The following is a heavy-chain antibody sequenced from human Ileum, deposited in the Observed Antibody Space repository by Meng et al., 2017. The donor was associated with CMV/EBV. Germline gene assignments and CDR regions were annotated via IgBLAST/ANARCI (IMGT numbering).Heavy chain of an antibody. CDR3: ARGPAYCSDGSCYRIDF. J-gene: IGHJ4*02. CDR2: ISYDGSNK. D-gene: IGHD2-15*01. V-gene: IGHV3-30-3*01. Sequence: FKFHAYALRWVRHATGKGLEWVAVISYDGSNKSYADSVRGRFTISRDNSKDTLALEMSGLRAEDTADYYCARGPAYCSDGSCYRIDFWGQGTLVTVSS. CDR1: FKFHAYA.